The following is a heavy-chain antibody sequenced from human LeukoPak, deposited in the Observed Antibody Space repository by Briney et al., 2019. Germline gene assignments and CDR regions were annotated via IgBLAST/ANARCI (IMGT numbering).Heavy chain of an antibody. CDR1: GGSISSYY. D-gene: IGHD3-10*01. CDR2: IYYSGST. CDR3: ARHRRGVSSYYFDY. V-gene: IGHV4-59*08. J-gene: IGHJ4*02. Sequence: SETLSLTCTVSGGSISSYYWSWIRQPPGKGLEWSGYIYYSGSTNYNPSLKSRVTISVDTSKNQFSLKLSSVTAADTAVYYCARHRRGVSSYYFDYWGQGTLVTVSS.